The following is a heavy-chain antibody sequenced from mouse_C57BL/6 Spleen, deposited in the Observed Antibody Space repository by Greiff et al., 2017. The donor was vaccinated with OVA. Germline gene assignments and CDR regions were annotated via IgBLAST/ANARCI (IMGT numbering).Heavy chain of an antibody. CDR2: IDPSDSYT. CDR3: ARSYYYGSSQYCFDY. Sequence: VQLQQPGAELVKPGASVKLSCKASGYTFTSYWMQWVKQRPGQGLEWIGEIDPSDSYTNYNQKFKGKATLTVDTSSSTAYMQLSSLTSEDSAVYYCARSYYYGSSQYCFDYWGQGTTLTVYS. D-gene: IGHD1-1*01. V-gene: IGHV1-50*01. J-gene: IGHJ2*01. CDR1: GYTFTSYW.